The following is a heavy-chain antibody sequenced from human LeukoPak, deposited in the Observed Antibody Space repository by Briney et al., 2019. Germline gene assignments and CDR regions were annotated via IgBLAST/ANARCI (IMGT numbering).Heavy chain of an antibody. J-gene: IGHJ4*02. CDR3: ASEYYDSSGYYFDY. CDR1: GFTFSSYF. V-gene: IGHV3-23*01. Sequence: GGSLRLSCAASGFTFSSYFMSWVRQAPGKGLEWVSAVSGSGGSTYYADSVKGRFTISRDNSKNTLYLQMNSLRAEDTAVYYCASEYYDSSGYYFDYWGQGTLVTVSS. CDR2: VSGSGGST. D-gene: IGHD3-22*01.